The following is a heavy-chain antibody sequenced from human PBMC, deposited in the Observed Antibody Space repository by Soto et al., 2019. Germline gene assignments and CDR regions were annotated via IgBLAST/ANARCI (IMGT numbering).Heavy chain of an antibody. J-gene: IGHJ6*02. D-gene: IGHD3-10*01. V-gene: IGHV6-1*01. Sequence: TLSLTCVISGDSVSSNSAGWNWIRQSPSRGLEWLGRTYYKSKWNNDYALSVKSRITINPDTSKNQFSLHLYSVTPEDTAVYYCTGITWFRGMDVWGQGTPVTVSS. CDR1: GDSVSSNSAG. CDR3: TGITWFRGMDV. CDR2: TYYKSKWNN.